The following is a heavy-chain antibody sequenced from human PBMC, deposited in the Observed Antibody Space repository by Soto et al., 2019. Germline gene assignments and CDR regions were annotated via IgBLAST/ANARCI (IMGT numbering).Heavy chain of an antibody. Sequence: PSETLSLTCTVSGGSISSSSYYWGWIRQPPGKGLEWIGSIYYSGSTYYNPSLKSRVTISVDTSKNQFSLKLSSVTAADTAVYYCARPGTADDAFDIWGQGTMVTVSS. CDR1: GGSISSSSYY. CDR2: IYYSGST. CDR3: ARPGTADDAFDI. J-gene: IGHJ3*02. D-gene: IGHD7-27*01. V-gene: IGHV4-39*01.